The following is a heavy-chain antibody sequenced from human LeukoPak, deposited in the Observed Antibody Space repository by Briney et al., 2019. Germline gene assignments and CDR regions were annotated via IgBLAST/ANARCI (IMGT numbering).Heavy chain of an antibody. CDR3: ARDLSGSSSYFQH. CDR1: GFTFSSYA. CDR2: ISSNGGST. Sequence: GGSLRLSCAASGFTFSSYAMHWVRQAPGKGLEYVSAISSNGGSTYYANSVKGRFTISRDNSKNTLYLQMGSLRAENMAVYYCARDLSGSSSYFQHWGQGTLVTVSS. D-gene: IGHD1-26*01. J-gene: IGHJ1*01. V-gene: IGHV3-64*01.